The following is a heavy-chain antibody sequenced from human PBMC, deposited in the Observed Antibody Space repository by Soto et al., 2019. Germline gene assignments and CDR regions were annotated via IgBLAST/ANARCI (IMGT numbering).Heavy chain of an antibody. J-gene: IGHJ4*02. Sequence: PGGSLRLSCAASGFTFSSYSMNWVRQAPGKGLEWVSSISSSSSYIYYADSVKGRFTISRDNAKNSLYLQMNSLRAEDTAVYYCARDITQQLVQIHYFDYWGQGTLVTVSS. CDR3: ARDITQQLVQIHYFDY. CDR1: GFTFSSYS. CDR2: ISSSSSYI. D-gene: IGHD6-13*01. V-gene: IGHV3-21*01.